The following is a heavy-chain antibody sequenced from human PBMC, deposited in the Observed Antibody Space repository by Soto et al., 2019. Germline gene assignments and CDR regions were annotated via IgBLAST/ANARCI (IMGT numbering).Heavy chain of an antibody. CDR1: GFTFSSYG. Sequence: GGSLRLSCAASGFTFSSYGMHWVRQAPGKGLEWVAVIWYDGSNKYYADSVKGRFTISRDNSNNTLYLQMNSLRAEDTAVYYCARDPSWSGNYHYYFDYWGQGTLVTVSS. V-gene: IGHV3-33*01. CDR3: ARDPSWSGNYHYYFDY. D-gene: IGHD3-10*01. CDR2: IWYDGSNK. J-gene: IGHJ4*02.